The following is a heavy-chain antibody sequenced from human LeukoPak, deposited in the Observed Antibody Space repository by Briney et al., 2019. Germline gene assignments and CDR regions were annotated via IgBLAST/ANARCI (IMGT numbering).Heavy chain of an antibody. CDR3: ARVTSYYYDSSGYYGNWFDP. D-gene: IGHD3-22*01. CDR2: ISAYNGNT. V-gene: IGHV1-18*01. J-gene: IGHJ5*02. CDR1: GYTFTSYG. Sequence: ASVKVSCKASGYTFTSYGISWVRQAPGQGLEWMGWISAYNGNTNYAQKLQGRVTMTTDTSTSTAYMELRSLRSGDTAVYYCARVTSYYYDSSGYYGNWFDPWGQGALVTVSS.